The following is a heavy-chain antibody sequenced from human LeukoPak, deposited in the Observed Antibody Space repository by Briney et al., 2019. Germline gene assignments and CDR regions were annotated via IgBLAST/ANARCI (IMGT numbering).Heavy chain of an antibody. CDR2: MNPNSGNT. D-gene: IGHD3-10*01. CDR1: GYTFTSYD. V-gene: IGHV1-8*01. CDR3: AREIRGVTTDNTPFDY. Sequence: ASVKVSCKASGYTFTSYDINWVRQATGQGLEWMGWMNPNSGNTGYAQKFQGRVTMTRNTSISTAYMDLSRLKSDDTAVYYCAREIRGVTTDNTPFDYWGQGTLVTVSP. J-gene: IGHJ4*02.